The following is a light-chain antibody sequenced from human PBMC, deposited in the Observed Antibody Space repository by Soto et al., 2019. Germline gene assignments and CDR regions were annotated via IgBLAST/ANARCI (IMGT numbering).Light chain of an antibody. Sequence: EIVLTQSPGTLSLSPGERATLSCRASQSVNNNYLAWYQQKRGQAPRLLVYGASTRATGIPDRFSGSVSGTDFTLTISRLETEDFAVYYCQQYGRSLTFGGGTKVDIK. CDR3: QQYGRSLT. CDR2: GAS. V-gene: IGKV3-20*01. CDR1: QSVNNNY. J-gene: IGKJ4*01.